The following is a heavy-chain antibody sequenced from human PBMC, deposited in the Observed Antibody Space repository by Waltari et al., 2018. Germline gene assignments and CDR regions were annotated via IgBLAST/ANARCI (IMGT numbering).Heavy chain of an antibody. D-gene: IGHD6-13*01. CDR3: ARSLHIFRAAAGMFDY. CDR1: DGSISSGNYY. CDR2: IYYSGST. V-gene: IGHV4-39*01. J-gene: IGHJ4*02. Sequence: QLQLQESGPGLVKPSETLSLTCTVSDGSISSGNYYWGWIHQSPGKGLEWIGSIYYSGSTSYNPSLKRRVTISVDTPKHQFSLKLSSVTAADTAVYYCARSLHIFRAAAGMFDYWGQGSLVIVSS.